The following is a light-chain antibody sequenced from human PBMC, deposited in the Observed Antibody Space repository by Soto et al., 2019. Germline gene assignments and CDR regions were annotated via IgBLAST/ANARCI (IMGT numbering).Light chain of an antibody. CDR2: NNN. CDR1: SSNIGTNA. Sequence: QCVLTQPLSASGTPGQRVPISCSGGSSNIGTNAVNWYQQLPGTAPKLLIYNNNQRPSGVPDRFSGSKSGTSASLAISGLQSEDEADYYCAAWDDSLNGYVFGTGTKVTVL. CDR3: AAWDDSLNGYV. V-gene: IGLV1-44*01. J-gene: IGLJ1*01.